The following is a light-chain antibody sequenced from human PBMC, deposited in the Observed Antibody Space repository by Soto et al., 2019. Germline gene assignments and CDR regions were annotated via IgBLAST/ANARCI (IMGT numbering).Light chain of an antibody. V-gene: IGLV1-47*01. CDR2: RNN. CDR3: AAWDDSLSVV. CDR1: SSNIGSNY. J-gene: IGLJ2*01. Sequence: QSVLTQPPSASGTPGQRVTISCSGSSSNIGSNYVYWYQHLPGTAPKLLISRNNQRPSGVPDRFSGSKSGTSASLAISGLRSEDEADYYCAAWDDSLSVVFGGGTKLTVL.